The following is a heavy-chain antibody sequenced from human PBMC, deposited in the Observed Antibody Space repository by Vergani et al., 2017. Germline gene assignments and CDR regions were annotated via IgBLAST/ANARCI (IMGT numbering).Heavy chain of an antibody. CDR1: GYTFTSYD. Sequence: QVQLVQSGAEVKKPGASVKVSCKASGYTFTSYDINWVRQATGQGLEWMGWMNPNSGGTNYAQKFQGRVTMTRDTSISTAYMELSRLRSDDTAVYYCARDSGGYCSGGSCYTVDYNWFDPWGQGTLVTVSS. CDR3: ARDSGGYCSGGSCYTVDYNWFDP. V-gene: IGHV1-2*02. D-gene: IGHD2-15*01. CDR2: MNPNSGGT. J-gene: IGHJ5*02.